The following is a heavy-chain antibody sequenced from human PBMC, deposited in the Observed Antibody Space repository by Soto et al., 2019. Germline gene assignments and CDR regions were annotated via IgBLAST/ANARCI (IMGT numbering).Heavy chain of an antibody. CDR1: GGSISRYY. V-gene: IGHV4-59*01. J-gene: IGHJ4*02. D-gene: IGHD3-10*01. CDR3: ARGDFGRFGELLPFDY. Sequence: SETRSLTWSGSGGSISRYYWSWIRHPPGKGLEWIGYIYYSGSTNYSPSLKSRVTISVDTSKNQFSLKLSSVTAADTAVYYCARGDFGRFGELLPFDYWGQGTLVTVS. CDR2: IYYSGST.